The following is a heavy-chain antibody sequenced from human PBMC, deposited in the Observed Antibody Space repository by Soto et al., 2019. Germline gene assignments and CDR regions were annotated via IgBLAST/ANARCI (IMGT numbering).Heavy chain of an antibody. CDR2: ISGSGGST. D-gene: IGHD3-10*01. CDR1: GFTFSSYA. J-gene: IGHJ4*02. Sequence: EVQLLESGGGLVQPGGSLRLSCAASGFTFSSYAMSWVRQAPGKGLEWVSAISGSGGSTYYADSVKGRFTISRDNSGTTLYLQMTSLGPEATSVYYCAKDWLAVPGAPPTGWGQGTLVTVSS. V-gene: IGHV3-23*01. CDR3: AKDWLAVPGAPPTG.